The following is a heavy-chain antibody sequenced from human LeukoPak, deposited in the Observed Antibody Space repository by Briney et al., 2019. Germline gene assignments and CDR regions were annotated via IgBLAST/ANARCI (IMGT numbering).Heavy chain of an antibody. Sequence: SSEALSLTCTVSGVPISSGSYYWVWIRPPRGKGLEGIGTIYYSGTTYYNPSLKSRVTIPVHTPTTPFSLRLSSVTAADTAVYYCAREVDAAAAYNWFDPWGQGTLVTVSS. CDR1: GVPISSGSYY. V-gene: IGHV4-39*07. CDR2: IYYSGTT. D-gene: IGHD2-2*01. CDR3: AREVDAAAAYNWFDP. J-gene: IGHJ5*02.